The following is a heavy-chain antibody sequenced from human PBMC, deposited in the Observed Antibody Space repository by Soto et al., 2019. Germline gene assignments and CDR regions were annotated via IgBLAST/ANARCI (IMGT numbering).Heavy chain of an antibody. J-gene: IGHJ4*02. CDR1: GFSVSASY. Sequence: PGGSLRLSCAASGFSVSASYMNWVRQAPGKGLEWVSVIYGGGTTDYADSAKGRFTISRDNSMNTLHLQMNSLRAEDTAVYYCVRGELRPRFDSWGQGTLVTVSS. CDR3: VRGELRPRFDS. CDR2: IYGGGTT. V-gene: IGHV3-66*01. D-gene: IGHD1-7*01.